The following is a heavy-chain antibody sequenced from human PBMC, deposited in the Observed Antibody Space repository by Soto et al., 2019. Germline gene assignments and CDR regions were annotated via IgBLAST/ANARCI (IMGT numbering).Heavy chain of an antibody. CDR2: ICCYGCYI. CDR1: GFTFSSYA. J-gene: IGHJ6*03. Sequence: GGSLRLSCAASGFTFSSYAMSWVRQAPGKGLEWVLAICCYGCYIFFAGFVKGPFNIFQKNSKNTVFLQINRLRAEDTAVFYWAKGYDAIYNYYYYMDVWGKGTTVTVSS. V-gene: IGHV3-23*01. D-gene: IGHD2-21*01. CDR3: AKGYDAIYNYYYYMDV.